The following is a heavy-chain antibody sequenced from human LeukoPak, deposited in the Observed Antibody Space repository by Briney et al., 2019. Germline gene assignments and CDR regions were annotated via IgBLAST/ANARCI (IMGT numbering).Heavy chain of an antibody. D-gene: IGHD1-1*01. Sequence: GGSLRLSCAASGFTFSSYGLHWVRQAPGKGLEWVAVIWYDGSNTYYADSVKGRFTISRDDSKNTLYLQMNSLRAEDTAVYYCARDSGPLDTWGEGSLVTVSS. CDR2: IWYDGSNT. V-gene: IGHV3-33*01. CDR1: GFTFSSYG. J-gene: IGHJ5*02. CDR3: ARDSGPLDT.